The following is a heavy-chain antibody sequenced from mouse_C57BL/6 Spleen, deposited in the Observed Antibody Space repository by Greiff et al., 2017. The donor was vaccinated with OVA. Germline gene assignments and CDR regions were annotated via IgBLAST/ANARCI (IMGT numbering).Heavy chain of an antibody. CDR3: VRDGYYVWFAY. Sequence: EVKLEESGGGLVQPKGSLKLSCAASGFSFNTYAMNWVRQAPGKGLEWVARIRSKSNNYATYYADSVKDRFTISRDDSESMLYLQMNNLKTEDTAMYYCVRDGYYVWFAYWGQGTLVTVSA. J-gene: IGHJ3*01. CDR2: IRSKSNNYAT. V-gene: IGHV10-1*01. CDR1: GFSFNTYA. D-gene: IGHD2-3*01.